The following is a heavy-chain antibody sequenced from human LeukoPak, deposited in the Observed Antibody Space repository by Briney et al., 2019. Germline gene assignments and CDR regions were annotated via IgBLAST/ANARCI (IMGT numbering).Heavy chain of an antibody. V-gene: IGHV3-48*01. CDR2: ISSSSSTI. J-gene: IGHJ4*02. CDR3: ASRYYDFWSGYYLDY. D-gene: IGHD3-3*01. CDR1: GFTFSSYS. Sequence: GRSLRLSCAASGFTFSSYSMNWVRQAPGKGLEWVSYISSSSSTIYYADSVKGRFTISRDNAKNSLYLQMNSLRAEDTAVYYCASRYYDFWSGYYLDYWGQGTLVTVSS.